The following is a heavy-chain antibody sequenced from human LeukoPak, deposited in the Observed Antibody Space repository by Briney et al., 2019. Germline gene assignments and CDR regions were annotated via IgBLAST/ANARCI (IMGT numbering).Heavy chain of an antibody. CDR3: AREIGYYFDNHSSRLRGRFDV. D-gene: IGHD3-22*01. J-gene: IGHJ6*04. V-gene: IGHV3-53*01. CDR2: IYSTDKT. Sequence: GGSLRLSCAASGFTFSSYSMNWVRQAPGKGLEWVSVIYSTDKTNYADSVQGRFTISRDPSKNTVYLQMNSLRGEDTAVYYCAREIGYYFDNHSSRLRGRFDVWGTGTTVIISS. CDR1: GFTFSSYS.